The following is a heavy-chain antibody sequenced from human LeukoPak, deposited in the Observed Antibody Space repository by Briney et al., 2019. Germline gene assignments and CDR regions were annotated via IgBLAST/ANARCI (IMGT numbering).Heavy chain of an antibody. V-gene: IGHV3-23*01. CDR2: ISGSGGST. Sequence: GGSLRLSCAASGFTFSNYEVSWVRQAPGKGLEWVSAISGSGGSTYYADSVKGRFTISRDNSKNTLYLQMNSLRAEDTAVYYCAKDQVGAAAGTFDYWGQGTLVTVSS. D-gene: IGHD6-13*01. CDR1: GFTFSNYE. J-gene: IGHJ4*02. CDR3: AKDQVGAAAGTFDY.